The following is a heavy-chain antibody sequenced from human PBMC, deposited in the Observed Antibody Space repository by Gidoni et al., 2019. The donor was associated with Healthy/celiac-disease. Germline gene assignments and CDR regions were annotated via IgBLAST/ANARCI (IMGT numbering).Heavy chain of an antibody. V-gene: IGHV3-15*01. CDR2: IKSITAGGTT. CDR3: TTEDIVVVVAGGTQPH. CDR1: GVTSRNAW. J-gene: IGHJ4*02. D-gene: IGHD2-15*01. Sequence: EVQLAEPGGGMVRPGGSRSHCWAASGVTSRNAWRGWVRQAPGKGLAWVGRIKSITAGGTTDYAAPVKGRFPISRDVSKNTLYLQMNSLKAEDTAVYSCTTEDIVVVVAGGTQPHWGQGTLVTVSS.